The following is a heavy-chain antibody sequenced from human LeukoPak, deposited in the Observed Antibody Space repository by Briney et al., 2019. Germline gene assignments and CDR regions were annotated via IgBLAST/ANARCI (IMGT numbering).Heavy chain of an antibody. CDR1: GFXFSTYG. Sequence: PGGSLRLSCAASGFXFSTYGMSWLRQAPGKGLEWVSSITSSSRSIYYADPVKGRFTVSRDNAKNSLFLQMSSLRAEDTAVYYCARDRNTPIDYWGQGTLVTVSS. CDR3: ARDRNTPIDY. J-gene: IGHJ4*02. CDR2: ITSSSRSI. D-gene: IGHD5-18*01. V-gene: IGHV3-21*01.